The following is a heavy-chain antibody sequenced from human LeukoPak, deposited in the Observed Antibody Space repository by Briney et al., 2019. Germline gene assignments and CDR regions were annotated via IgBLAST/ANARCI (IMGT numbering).Heavy chain of an antibody. CDR1: GYTFTSYA. J-gene: IGHJ3*02. Sequence: ASVKVSCKASGYTFTSYAMHLVRQAPGQRLEWMGWINAGNGNTKYSQKFQGRVTITRDTSASTAYMELSSLRSEDTAVYYCARDLYGDDLRDAFDIWGQGTMVTVSS. D-gene: IGHD4-17*01. V-gene: IGHV1-3*01. CDR2: INAGNGNT. CDR3: ARDLYGDDLRDAFDI.